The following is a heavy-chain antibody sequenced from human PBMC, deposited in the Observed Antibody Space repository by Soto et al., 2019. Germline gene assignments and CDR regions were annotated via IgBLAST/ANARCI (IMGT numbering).Heavy chain of an antibody. CDR2: FDPEDGET. Sequence: ASVKVSCKASGYTFTGYYMHWVRHAPGQGLEWMGGFDPEDGETIYAQKFQGRVTMTEDTSTDTAYMELSSLRSEDTAVYYCATDGHGVQTPYYFDYWGQGTLVTVSS. D-gene: IGHD3-10*01. V-gene: IGHV1-24*01. CDR1: GYTFTGYY. J-gene: IGHJ4*02. CDR3: ATDGHGVQTPYYFDY.